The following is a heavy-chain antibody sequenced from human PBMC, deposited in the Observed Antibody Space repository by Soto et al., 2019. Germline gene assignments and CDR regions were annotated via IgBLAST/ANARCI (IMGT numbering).Heavy chain of an antibody. CDR2: IYYSGST. CDR1: GGSISSYY. CDR3: ARDTALLSRGGAISPGTFDP. D-gene: IGHD2-15*01. Sequence: QVQLQESGPGLVKPSETLSLTCTVSGGSISSYYWSWIRQPPGKGLEWIGYIYYSGSTNYNPSLKSRVTISVDTSKNQFSLKLSSVTAADTAVYYCARDTALLSRGGAISPGTFDPWGQGTLVTVSS. J-gene: IGHJ5*02. V-gene: IGHV4-59*01.